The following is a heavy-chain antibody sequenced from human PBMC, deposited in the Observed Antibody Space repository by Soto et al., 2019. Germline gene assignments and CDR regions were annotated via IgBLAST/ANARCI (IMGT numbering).Heavy chain of an antibody. D-gene: IGHD1-26*01. J-gene: IGHJ4*02. Sequence: QVQLQESGPGLVKPSGTLSLTCGVFGGSISNSNWWTWVRQPPGKGLEWIGEIYHSGRTNYNSSLMSRVTISLDKVNNQFSLKLTSVTAADTAVYYCAHRPIVGAAIWGQGTLVTVSS. CDR3: AHRPIVGAAI. V-gene: IGHV4-4*02. CDR2: IYHSGRT. CDR1: GGSISNSNW.